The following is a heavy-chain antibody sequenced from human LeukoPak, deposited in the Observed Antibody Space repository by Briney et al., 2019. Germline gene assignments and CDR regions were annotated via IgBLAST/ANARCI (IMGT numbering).Heavy chain of an antibody. CDR3: ARLYSSSWSFDY. CDR2: VSYSGST. Sequence: PSETLSLTCTVSGGSLSSYYWSWIRQPPGRGLEWIGYVSYSGSTNYIPTLTSRATITADTSNAQYPLKLSAGTAADTAVYYGARLYSSSWSFDYWGQGTLVTVSS. CDR1: GGSLSSYY. V-gene: IGHV4-59*08. D-gene: IGHD6-13*01. J-gene: IGHJ4*02.